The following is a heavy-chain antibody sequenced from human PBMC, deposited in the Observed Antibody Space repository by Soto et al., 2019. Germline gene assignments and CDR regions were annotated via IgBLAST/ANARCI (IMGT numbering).Heavy chain of an antibody. CDR2: IIGDGSGA. D-gene: IGHD6-19*01. CDR3: ARVTVAARGIDF. J-gene: IGHJ4*02. CDR1: GFTFNTAW. V-gene: IGHV3-74*01. Sequence: EVQLVESGGGLVQPGGSLRLSCVASGFTFNTAWMHWVRQAPGKGLVWLSRIIGDGSGANYADSVRGRLTISRDNAKNTAYLQMDSLEVEDTAVYYCARVTVAARGIDFWGQVTLVTVSS.